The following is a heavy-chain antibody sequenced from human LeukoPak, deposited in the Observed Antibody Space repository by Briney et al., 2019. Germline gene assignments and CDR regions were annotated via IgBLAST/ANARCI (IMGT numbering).Heavy chain of an antibody. D-gene: IGHD3-22*01. CDR2: INHSGST. V-gene: IGHV4-34*01. J-gene: IGHJ4*02. CDR1: GGSISSYY. CDR3: ARYKRYYYDSSGSRAFDY. Sequence: PSETLSLTCTVSGGSISSYYWSWIRQPPGKGLEWIGEINHSGSTNYNPSLKSRVTISVDTSKNQFSLKLSSVTAADTAVYYCARYKRYYYDSSGSRAFDYWGQGTLVTVSS.